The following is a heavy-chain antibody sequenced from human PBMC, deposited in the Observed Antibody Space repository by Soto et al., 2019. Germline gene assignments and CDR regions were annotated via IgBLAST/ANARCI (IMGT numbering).Heavy chain of an antibody. CDR2: ISAYNGNT. Sequence: ASVKVSCKASGYTFTSYGISWVRQAPGQGLGWMGWISAYNGNTNYAQKLQGRVTMTTDTSTSTAYMELRSLRSDDTAVYYCARDAHCSGGSCYSNWFDPWGQGTLVTVSS. J-gene: IGHJ5*02. D-gene: IGHD2-15*01. CDR1: GYTFTSYG. V-gene: IGHV1-18*01. CDR3: ARDAHCSGGSCYSNWFDP.